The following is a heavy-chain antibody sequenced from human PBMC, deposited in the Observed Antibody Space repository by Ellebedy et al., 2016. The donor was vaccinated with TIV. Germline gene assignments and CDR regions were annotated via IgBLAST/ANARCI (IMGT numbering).Heavy chain of an antibody. CDR1: GYTFTGYY. CDR2: INPNSGGT. D-gene: IGHD1-26*01. CDR3: AREVTNGVGATDE. Sequence: ASVKVSCXASGYTFTGYYMHWVRQAPGQGLEWMGWINPNSGGTNYAQKFQGRVTMTRDTSISTAYMELSRLRSEDTAVYYCAREVTNGVGATDEWGQGTLVTVSS. J-gene: IGHJ4*02. V-gene: IGHV1-2*02.